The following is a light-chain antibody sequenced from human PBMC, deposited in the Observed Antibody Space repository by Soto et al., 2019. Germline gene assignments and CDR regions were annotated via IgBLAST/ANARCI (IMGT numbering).Light chain of an antibody. CDR2: LGS. V-gene: IGKV2-28*01. Sequence: DIVMTQSPLSLHVTPGEPASISCRSSQSLLHSNGYNYLDWYLQKPGQSPQLLIYLGSNRASGVPERFSGSGSGTDFTLKISRVEAEDVGVYYCMQALQSLTITFGQGTRLEIK. CDR1: QSLLHSNGYNY. J-gene: IGKJ5*01. CDR3: MQALQSLTIT.